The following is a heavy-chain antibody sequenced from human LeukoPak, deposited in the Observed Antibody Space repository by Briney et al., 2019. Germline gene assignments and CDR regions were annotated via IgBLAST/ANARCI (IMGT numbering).Heavy chain of an antibody. Sequence: SETLSLTCTVSGGSISSGSYYWNWIRQPAGKGLEWIGRIYTSGSTNYNPSLKSRVTISVDTSKNQFSLKLSSVTAADTAVYYCARDPRRGRTQFDYWGQGTLVTVSS. J-gene: IGHJ4*02. CDR1: GGSISSGSYY. V-gene: IGHV4-61*02. D-gene: IGHD3-16*01. CDR2: IYTSGST. CDR3: ARDPRRGRTQFDY.